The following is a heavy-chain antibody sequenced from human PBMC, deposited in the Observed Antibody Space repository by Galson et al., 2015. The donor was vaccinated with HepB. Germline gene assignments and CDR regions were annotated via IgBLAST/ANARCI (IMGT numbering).Heavy chain of an antibody. D-gene: IGHD1-1*01. Sequence: SVKVSCKASGGTFSSYAISWVRQAPGQGLEWMGGIIPIFGTANYAQKFQGRVTITADESTSTAYMELSSLRSEDTAVYYCARCSYNWNERALYNWFDPWGQGTLVTVSS. CDR3: ARCSYNWNERALYNWFDP. J-gene: IGHJ5*02. V-gene: IGHV1-69*13. CDR2: IIPIFGTA. CDR1: GGTFSSYA.